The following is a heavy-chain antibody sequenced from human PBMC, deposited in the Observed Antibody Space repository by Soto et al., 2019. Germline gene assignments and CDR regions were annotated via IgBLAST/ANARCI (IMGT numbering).Heavy chain of an antibody. D-gene: IGHD3-16*01. CDR3: VRPNFGALTHFDF. V-gene: IGHV5-51*01. CDR1: GYTFTNYW. Sequence: GESLKISCKTIGYTFTNYWIGWVRQTPGKGLEWMGIIFPGDSDTRYNPSFEGQVTVSADESISTAYLQWNTLKASDTAMYYCVRPNFGALTHFDFWGQGTLVTVSS. CDR2: IFPGDSDT. J-gene: IGHJ4*02.